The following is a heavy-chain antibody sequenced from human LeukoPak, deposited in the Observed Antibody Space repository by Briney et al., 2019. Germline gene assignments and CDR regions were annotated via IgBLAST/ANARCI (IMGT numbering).Heavy chain of an antibody. V-gene: IGHV4-4*07. CDR3: ARPVGGYYDGRGAFEI. D-gene: IGHD3-22*01. Sequence: SETLSLTCTVSDGSMNSYYWNWIRQPAGKGLEWIGRIHASGSTNYNPSLKSRVIMSLDTSKKQFSPKLSSVSAADTAVYYCARPVGGYYDGRGAFEIWGQGTMVTVSS. CDR2: IHASGST. CDR1: DGSMNSYY. J-gene: IGHJ3*02.